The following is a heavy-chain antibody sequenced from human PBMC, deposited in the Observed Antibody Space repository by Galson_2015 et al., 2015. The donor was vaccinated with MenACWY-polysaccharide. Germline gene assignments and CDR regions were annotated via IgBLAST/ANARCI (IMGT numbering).Heavy chain of an antibody. CDR3: ARGSPSRFLGSEYYYYYGLDV. CDR2: VNPSSGDT. D-gene: IGHD3-3*01. V-gene: IGHV1-8*01. CDR1: GCTFTTYD. Sequence: SVTVSCKASGCTFTTYDVNWVRQAAGQGLEWMGWVNPSSGDTRLAPKFQGRVTFTSDTSLTTAYMEVASLRSDETVVYYCARGSPSRFLGSEYYYYYGLDVWGQGTTVTVSS. J-gene: IGHJ6*02.